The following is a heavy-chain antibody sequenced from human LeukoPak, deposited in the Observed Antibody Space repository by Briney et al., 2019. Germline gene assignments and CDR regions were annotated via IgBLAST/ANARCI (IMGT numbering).Heavy chain of an antibody. J-gene: IGHJ4*02. CDR1: GFTFSSYA. CDR2: ISGSGGST. Sequence: GPLRLSCAASGFTFSSYAMSWVRQAPGKGLEWVSAISGSGGSTYYADSVKGRFTISRDNSKNTLYLQMNSLRAEDTAVYYCAKESTWGTVTMGDYWGQGTLVTVSS. D-gene: IGHD4-17*01. V-gene: IGHV3-23*01. CDR3: AKESTWGTVTMGDY.